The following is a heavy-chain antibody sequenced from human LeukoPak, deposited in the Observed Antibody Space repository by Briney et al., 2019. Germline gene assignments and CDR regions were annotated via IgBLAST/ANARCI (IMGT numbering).Heavy chain of an antibody. CDR3: ARPSLRYFDRWFDP. V-gene: IGHV4-61*02. Sequence: PSETLSLTCTVSGGSISSGSYYWSWIRQPAGKGLEWIGRIYTSGSTNYNPSLKSRVTISVDTSKNQFSLKLSSVTAADTAVYYCARPSLRYFDRWFDPWGQGTLVTVSS. J-gene: IGHJ5*02. CDR1: GGSISSGSYY. D-gene: IGHD3-9*01. CDR2: IYTSGST.